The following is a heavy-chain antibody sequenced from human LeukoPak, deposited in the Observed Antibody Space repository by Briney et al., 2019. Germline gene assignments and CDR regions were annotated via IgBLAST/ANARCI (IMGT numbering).Heavy chain of an antibody. CDR2: VNPKNGAT. CDR1: GYTFTDYY. D-gene: IGHD2-15*01. Sequence: ASVKVSCKASGYTFTDYYFHWMRQAPGQGLEWMGFVNPKNGATNYAQKFQGRVTMTRDTSISTAYMELSSLRSDDTAVYFCARLALSPTLDYWGQGTLVTVSS. CDR3: ARLALSPTLDY. V-gene: IGHV1-2*02. J-gene: IGHJ4*02.